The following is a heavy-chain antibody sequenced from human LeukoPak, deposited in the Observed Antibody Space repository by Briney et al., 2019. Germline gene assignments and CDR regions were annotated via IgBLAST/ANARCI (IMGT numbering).Heavy chain of an antibody. D-gene: IGHD2-21*02. V-gene: IGHV1-24*01. Sequence: ASVKVSCKVSGYTLTELSMHWVRQAPGKGLEWMGGFDPEDGETIYAQKFQGRVTMTRDTSTSTVYMEVSSLRSEDTAVYHCARDRISGVYCGGDCYSGILDIWGQGTMVTVSS. CDR1: GYTLTELS. J-gene: IGHJ3*02. CDR3: ARDRISGVYCGGDCYSGILDI. CDR2: FDPEDGET.